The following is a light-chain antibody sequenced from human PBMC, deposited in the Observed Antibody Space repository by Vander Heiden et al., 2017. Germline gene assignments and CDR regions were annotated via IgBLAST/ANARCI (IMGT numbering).Light chain of an antibody. J-gene: IGLJ2*01. CDR2: EDN. V-gene: IGLV3-1*01. CDR1: KLGNKN. Sequence: YELTQPPPVSLCLGQTASITCSGDKLGNKNACWYQQKPGLSPVLVIYEDNKRPSGIPERFSGSNSGNTATLTISGTQPLDEADYYCQAWDSNKGVFGGGTKLTVL. CDR3: QAWDSNKGV.